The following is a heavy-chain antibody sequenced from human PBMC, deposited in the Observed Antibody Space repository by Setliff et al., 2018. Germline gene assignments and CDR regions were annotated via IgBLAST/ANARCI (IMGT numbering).Heavy chain of an antibody. J-gene: IGHJ4*02. CDR3: ASGLNWLSSTEFDY. D-gene: IGHD1-20*01. V-gene: IGHV4-61*02. CDR2: IYTSGST. CDR1: GGSISSGSYY. Sequence: KSSETLSLTCTVSGGSISSGSYYWSWIRQPAGKGLEWIGRIYTSGSTYYNPSLKSRVTISLDTSKNQFSLKLTSVTAADTAVYYCASGLNWLSSTEFDYWGQGTLVTVSS.